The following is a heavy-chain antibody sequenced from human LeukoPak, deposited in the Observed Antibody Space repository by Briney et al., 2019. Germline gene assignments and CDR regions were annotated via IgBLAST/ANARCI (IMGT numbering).Heavy chain of an antibody. CDR2: IDPKNGNR. Sequence: ASVKVSCKASGYTFINNDINWVRQAPGQGLEWMAWIDPKNGNRGYAQNFQGRVTMTTDISINTAYLELNSLRSEDTAIYYCARSHTQKEFCSGGRCYPTVWWFDPWGQGTLVTV. V-gene: IGHV1-8*01. CDR1: GYTFINND. J-gene: IGHJ5*02. D-gene: IGHD2-15*01. CDR3: ARSHTQKEFCSGGRCYPTVWWFDP.